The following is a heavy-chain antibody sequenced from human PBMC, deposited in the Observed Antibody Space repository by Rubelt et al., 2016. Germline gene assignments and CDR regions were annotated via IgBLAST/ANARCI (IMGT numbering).Heavy chain of an antibody. CDR1: GFSLSTNGVG. CDR2: LYWDDDK. J-gene: IGHJ5*01. V-gene: IGHV2-5*02. D-gene: IGHD3-10*01. Sequence: QITLKESGPTLVKPTQTLTLTCTFSGFSLSTNGVGVAWIRQPPGKALEWLALLYWDDDKRYSPSLKTRLTVTKDTSTNQVVLTLTNMDPVDTATYYCAHRGGAGTSYSSCGHGTLVTVSS. CDR3: AHRGGAGTSYSS.